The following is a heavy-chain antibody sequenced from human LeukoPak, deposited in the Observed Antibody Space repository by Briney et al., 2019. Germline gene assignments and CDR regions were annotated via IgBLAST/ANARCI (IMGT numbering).Heavy chain of an antibody. Sequence: SETLSLTCTASGGSVSSGSYYWSWIRQPPGKGLEWIGYIYNSGSTNYNPSLKSRVTISVDTSKNQFSLKLSSVTAADTAVYYCARCYYDSSGYNFDNWGQGTLVTVSS. V-gene: IGHV4-61*01. CDR3: ARCYYDSSGYNFDN. CDR1: GGSVSSGSYY. CDR2: IYNSGST. D-gene: IGHD3-22*01. J-gene: IGHJ4*02.